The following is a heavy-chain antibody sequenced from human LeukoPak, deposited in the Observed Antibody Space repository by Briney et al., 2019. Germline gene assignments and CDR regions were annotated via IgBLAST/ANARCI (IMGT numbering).Heavy chain of an antibody. D-gene: IGHD2-2*01. CDR3: AREKVRQSGMDV. CDR1: GYTFTGYY. J-gene: IGHJ6*02. CDR2: INPNSGGT. Sequence: ASVKVSCKASGYTFTGYYMHWVRQAPGQGLEWMGRINPNSGGTNYAQKFQGRVTMTRDTSISTAYMELSRLRSDYTAVYYCAREKVRQSGMDVWGQGTTVTVSS. V-gene: IGHV1-2*06.